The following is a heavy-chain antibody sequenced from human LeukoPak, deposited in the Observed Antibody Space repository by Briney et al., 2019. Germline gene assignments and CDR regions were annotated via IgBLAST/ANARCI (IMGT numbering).Heavy chain of an antibody. CDR3: ATNDAPNSSGWYSVDY. Sequence: SVTVSFTSSVGTFSIYAISWVRHAPGQGLEWMGGIIPIFGTANYAQKFQGRVTITADESTSTAYMELSSLRSEDTAVYYCATNDAPNSSGWYSVDYWGQGTLVTGSS. J-gene: IGHJ4*02. CDR2: IIPIFGTA. V-gene: IGHV1-69*13. CDR1: VGTFSIYA. D-gene: IGHD6-19*01.